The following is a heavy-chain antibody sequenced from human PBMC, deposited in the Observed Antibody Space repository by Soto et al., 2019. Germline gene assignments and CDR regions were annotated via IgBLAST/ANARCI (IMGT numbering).Heavy chain of an antibody. D-gene: IGHD3-3*01. CDR3: AKEAAAHSSKSFGVPNWFEP. J-gene: IGHJ5*02. V-gene: IGHV3-23*01. CDR1: GFTFSSYA. CDR2: ISGSGGST. Sequence: GGSLRLSCAASGFTFSSYAMSWVRQAPGKGLEWVSAISGSGGSTYYADSVKGRFTISRDNSKNTLYLQMNSLRAEDTAVYYCAKEAAAHSSKSFGVPNWFEPWGQGTLVTVSS.